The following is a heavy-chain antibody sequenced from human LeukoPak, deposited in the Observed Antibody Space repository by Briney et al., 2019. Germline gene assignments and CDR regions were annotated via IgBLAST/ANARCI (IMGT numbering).Heavy chain of an antibody. CDR2: IIPIFGTA. CDR3: ATQIGNCSSTSCYNYYYYYMDV. J-gene: IGHJ6*03. Sequence: GSSVKVSCKASGGTFSSYAISWVRQAPGQGLEWTGGIIPIFGTANYAQKFQGRVTITADESTSTAYMELSSLRSEDTAVYYCATQIGNCSSTSCYNYYYYYMDVWGKGTTVTVSS. D-gene: IGHD2-2*02. V-gene: IGHV1-69*01. CDR1: GGTFSSYA.